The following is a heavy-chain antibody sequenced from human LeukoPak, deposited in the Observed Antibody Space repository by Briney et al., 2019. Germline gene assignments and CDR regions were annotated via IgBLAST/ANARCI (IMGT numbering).Heavy chain of an antibody. CDR3: ALLAVASDFDY. D-gene: IGHD6-19*01. CDR2: IGSSGTTI. CDR1: GFPFSFYE. Sequence: GGSLRLSCAVSGFPFSFYEMNWVRQAPGKGLEWVSNIGSSGTTIYYADSVKGRFSISRDNAKSSLYLQVNSLRVEDTAVYYCALLAVASDFDYWGQGALVTVSS. V-gene: IGHV3-48*03. J-gene: IGHJ4*02.